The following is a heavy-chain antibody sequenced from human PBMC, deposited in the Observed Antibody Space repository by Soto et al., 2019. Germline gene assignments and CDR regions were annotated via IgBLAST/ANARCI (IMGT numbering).Heavy chain of an antibody. J-gene: IGHJ3*02. D-gene: IGHD2-21*01. V-gene: IGHV3-30*18. CDR3: AKAWGGSFDI. Sequence: GGSLRLSCAASGFTFSSYGMHWVRQAPGKGLEWVAVISYDGSNKYYADSVKGRFTISRDNSKNTLYLQMNSLRAEDTDVYYCAKAWGGSFDIWGQGTMVTVSS. CDR2: ISYDGSNK. CDR1: GFTFSSYG.